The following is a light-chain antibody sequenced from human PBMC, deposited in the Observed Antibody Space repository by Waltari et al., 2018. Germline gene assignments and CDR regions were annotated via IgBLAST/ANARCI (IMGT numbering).Light chain of an antibody. J-gene: IGKJ1*01. CDR2: HTP. V-gene: IGKV3-20*01. CDR3: QKYDSLPAT. CDR1: QSVSRY. Sequence: EIVLTQSPGTLSLSPGETATLSRRASQSVSRYLAWYQLRPGQAPRLLIYHTPIRATGIPDRFSGSGSGTDFTLTINRLEPEDFAVYYCQKYDSLPATFGQGTKVEIK.